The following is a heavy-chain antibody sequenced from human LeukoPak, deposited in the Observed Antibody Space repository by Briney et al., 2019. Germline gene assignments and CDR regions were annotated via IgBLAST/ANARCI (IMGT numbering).Heavy chain of an antibody. CDR2: IYSGGST. V-gene: IGHV3-53*01. CDR1: GFTVSSNY. J-gene: IGHJ4*02. CDR3: AKAGRWVTEGFDY. Sequence: GGSLRLSCVASGFTVSSNYMSWVRQAPGKGLEWVSVIYSGGSTYYADTVKGRFTISRDNSKNTLYLQMNSLRAEDTAVYYCAKAGRWVTEGFDYWGQGTLVTVSS. D-gene: IGHD4-23*01.